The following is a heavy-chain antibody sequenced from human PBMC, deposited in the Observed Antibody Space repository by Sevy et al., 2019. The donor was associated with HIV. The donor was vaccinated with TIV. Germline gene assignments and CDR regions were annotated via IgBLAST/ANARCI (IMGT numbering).Heavy chain of an antibody. D-gene: IGHD3-22*01. J-gene: IGHJ5*02. Sequence: GGSLRLSCAASGFTFSSYAMNWVRQAPGKGLEWVSGISGSGGSGDKTNYADSVKGRFTISRDESKNSLYLQLNSLRAEDTAIYYGGRKYDSSGYFDHWGQGTLVTVSS. CDR1: GFTFSSYA. CDR3: GRKYDSSGYFDH. CDR2: ISGSGGSGDKT. V-gene: IGHV3-23*01.